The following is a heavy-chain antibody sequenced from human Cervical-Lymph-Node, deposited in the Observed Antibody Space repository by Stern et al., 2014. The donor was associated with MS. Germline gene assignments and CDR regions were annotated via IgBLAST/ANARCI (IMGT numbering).Heavy chain of an antibody. CDR1: GDTLSSHT. V-gene: IGHV1-69*01. CDR2: IIPIFDAP. J-gene: IGHJ6*02. CDR3: ASGAHGMDV. D-gene: IGHD3-10*01. Sequence: VQLVESGAEVKKVGSSVKGSCKASGDTLSSHTISWVRQAPGQGLEWMGGIIPIFDAPNYAQKFQGRVRITSDETTNTAHMELSSLRSEDTAVYYCASGAHGMDVWGQGTAVTVSS.